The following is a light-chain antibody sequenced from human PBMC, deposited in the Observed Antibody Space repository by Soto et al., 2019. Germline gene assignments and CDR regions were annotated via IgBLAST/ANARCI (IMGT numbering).Light chain of an antibody. CDR3: QQYGNSPIT. J-gene: IGKJ5*01. CDR1: QRVTSNY. V-gene: IGKV3-20*01. Sequence: EIVLTQSPGPLSLSPGERATLSCASSQRVTSNYLAWYQQKPGQAPRLIISGASSRATGIPDRFSGSWSGTDCTLTISRLEPEDFAVYYCQQYGNSPITLGQGTRLEIK. CDR2: GAS.